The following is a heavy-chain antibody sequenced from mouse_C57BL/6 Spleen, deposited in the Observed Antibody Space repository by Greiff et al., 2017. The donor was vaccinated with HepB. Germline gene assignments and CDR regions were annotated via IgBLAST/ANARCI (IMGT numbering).Heavy chain of an antibody. J-gene: IGHJ2*01. Sequence: EVQLQQSGAELVRPGASVKLSCTASGFNIKDDYMHWVKQRPEQGLEWIGWIDPENGDTEYASKFQGKATITADTSSNTAYLQLSSLTSEDTAVYYCTTVYGNSFDYWGQGTTLTVSS. V-gene: IGHV14-4*01. D-gene: IGHD2-1*01. CDR1: GFNIKDDY. CDR3: TTVYGNSFDY. CDR2: IDPENGDT.